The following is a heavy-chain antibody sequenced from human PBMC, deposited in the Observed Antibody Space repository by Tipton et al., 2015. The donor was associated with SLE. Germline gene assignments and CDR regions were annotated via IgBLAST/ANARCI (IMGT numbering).Heavy chain of an antibody. Sequence: TLSLTCTVSGGSISSYYWSWIRQPPGRELEWIGYIYYSGSTNYNPSLKSRVTISVDTSKNQFSLNLISLTAADTDVYFCARGNNLASVGTLDSWGQGTLVTVSS. CDR3: ARGNNLASVGTLDS. V-gene: IGHV4-59*01. CDR2: IYYSGST. D-gene: IGHD6-13*01. CDR1: GGSISSYY. J-gene: IGHJ4*02.